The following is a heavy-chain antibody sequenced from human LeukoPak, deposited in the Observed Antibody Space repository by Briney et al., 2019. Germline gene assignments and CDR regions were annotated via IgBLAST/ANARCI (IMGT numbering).Heavy chain of an antibody. Sequence: SETLSLTCAVSGASISSYYWSWIRQPPGKGLEWIGEINHSGSTNYNPSLKSRVTISVDTSKNQFSLKLSSVTAADTAVYYCARSRRKYCSGGSCLIFDYWGQGTLVTVSS. J-gene: IGHJ4*02. D-gene: IGHD2-15*01. CDR1: GASISSYY. V-gene: IGHV4-34*01. CDR3: ARSRRKYCSGGSCLIFDY. CDR2: INHSGST.